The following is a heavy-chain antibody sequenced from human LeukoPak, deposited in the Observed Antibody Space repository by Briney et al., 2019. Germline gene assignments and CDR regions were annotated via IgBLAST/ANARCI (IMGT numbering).Heavy chain of an antibody. CDR3: ARDKPRAAWFDP. CDR1: GGSISSGSYY. Sequence: SETLSLTCTVSGGSISSGSYYWSWIRQPAGKGLEWIGRIYTSGSTNYNPSPKSRVTISVDTSKNQFSLKLSSVTAADTAVYYCARDKPRAAWFDPWGQGTLVTVSS. V-gene: IGHV4-61*02. J-gene: IGHJ5*02. CDR2: IYTSGST. D-gene: IGHD6-25*01.